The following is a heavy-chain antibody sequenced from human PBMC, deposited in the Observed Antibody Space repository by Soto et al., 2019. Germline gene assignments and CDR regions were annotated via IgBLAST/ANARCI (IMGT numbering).Heavy chain of an antibody. CDR3: ARLPSGSYFDY. CDR2: IYYSGST. J-gene: IGHJ4*02. Sequence: PSETLSLTCTVSGGSISSYYWSWIRQPPGKGLEWIGYIYYSGSTNYNPSLKSRVTISVDTSKNQFSLKLSSVTAADTAVYYCARLPSGSYFDYWGQGTLVTVSS. D-gene: IGHD3-10*01. V-gene: IGHV4-59*08. CDR1: GGSISSYY.